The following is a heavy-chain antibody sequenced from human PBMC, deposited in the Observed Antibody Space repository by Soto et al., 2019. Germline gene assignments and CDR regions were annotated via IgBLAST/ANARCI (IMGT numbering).Heavy chain of an antibody. J-gene: IGHJ4*02. Sequence: SETLSLTCTVSGGSISSGGYYWSWIRQHPGKGLEWIGYIYYSGSTYYNPSLKSRVTISVDTSKNQFSLKLSSVTAADTAVYYCATGPDYDFWSGYLFCWGQGTLVTVS. CDR3: ATGPDYDFWSGYLFC. V-gene: IGHV4-31*02. CDR1: GGSISSGGYY. D-gene: IGHD3-3*01. CDR2: IYYSGST.